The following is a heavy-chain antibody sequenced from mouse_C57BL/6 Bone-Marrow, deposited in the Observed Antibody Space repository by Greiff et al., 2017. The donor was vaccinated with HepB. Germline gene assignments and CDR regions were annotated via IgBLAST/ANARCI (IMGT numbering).Heavy chain of an antibody. V-gene: IGHV1-5*01. CDR1: GYTFTSYW. Sequence: DVQLQESGTVLARPGASVKMSCKTSGYTFTSYWMHWVKQRPGQGLEWIGAIYPGNSDTSYNQKFKGKAKLTAVTSASTAYMELSSLTNEDSAVYYCTRSRVTTVVAHWYFDVWGTGTTVTVSS. CDR3: TRSRVTTVVAHWYFDV. J-gene: IGHJ1*03. CDR2: IYPGNSDT. D-gene: IGHD1-1*01.